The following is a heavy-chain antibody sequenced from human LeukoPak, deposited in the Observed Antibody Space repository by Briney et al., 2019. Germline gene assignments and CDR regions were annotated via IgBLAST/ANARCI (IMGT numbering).Heavy chain of an antibody. J-gene: IGHJ4*02. Sequence: PGGSLRLSCAASGFTFSSYWMSWVRQAPGKGLEWVAKIKQGGSEKYYVDSVKGRFTISRDNAKNSLYLQMNTLRTEDTAVYYCGRDFDGYYYSAYYVDYWGQGTLVTVSS. CDR2: IKQGGSEK. V-gene: IGHV3-7*03. CDR3: GRDFDGYYYSAYYVDY. CDR1: GFTFSSYW. D-gene: IGHD5-24*01.